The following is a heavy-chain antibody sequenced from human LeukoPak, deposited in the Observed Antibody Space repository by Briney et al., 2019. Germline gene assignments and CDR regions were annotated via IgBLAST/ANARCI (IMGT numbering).Heavy chain of an antibody. Sequence: ASVKVSCKASGYTFTGYYMHCVRQAPGQGLEWMEWMNPNSGNTGYAQKFQGRVTMTRNTSISTAYMELSSLRSEDTAVYYCARSGLLRFLEWLFENWFDPWGQGTLVTVSS. V-gene: IGHV1-8*02. CDR2: MNPNSGNT. J-gene: IGHJ5*02. CDR1: GYTFTGYY. CDR3: ARSGLLRFLEWLFENWFDP. D-gene: IGHD3-3*01.